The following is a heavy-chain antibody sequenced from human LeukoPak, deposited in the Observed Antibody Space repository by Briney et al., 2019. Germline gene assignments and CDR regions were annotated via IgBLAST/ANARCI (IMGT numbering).Heavy chain of an antibody. CDR1: GFTFSSYW. CDR2: IKQDGSEK. D-gene: IGHD3-10*01. J-gene: IGHJ6*04. Sequence: GSLRLSCAASGFTFSSYWMSWVRQAPGKGLEWVAHIKQDGSEKYYVDSVKGRFTISRDNAKNSLYLQLNSLRAEDTAVYYCAREHVLLWFGELKRSGMDVWGKGTTVTVSS. V-gene: IGHV3-7*03. CDR3: AREHVLLWFGELKRSGMDV.